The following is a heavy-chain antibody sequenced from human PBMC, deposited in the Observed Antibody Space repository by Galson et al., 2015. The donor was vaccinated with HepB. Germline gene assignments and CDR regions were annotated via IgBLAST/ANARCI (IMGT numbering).Heavy chain of an antibody. D-gene: IGHD4-23*01. J-gene: IGHJ6*02. Sequence: SLRLSCAASGFTFSSYSMNWVRQAPGKGLEWVAFIRYDGSNKYYADSVKGRFTISRDNSKNTLYLQMNSLRDEDTAVYYCARDVTVVPYYYYYGMDVWGQGTTVTVSS. CDR1: GFTFSSYS. CDR3: ARDVTVVPYYYYYGMDV. V-gene: IGHV3-33*08. CDR2: IRYDGSNK.